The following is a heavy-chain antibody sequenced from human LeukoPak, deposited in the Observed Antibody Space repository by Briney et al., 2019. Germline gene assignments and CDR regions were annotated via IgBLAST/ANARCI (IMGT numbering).Heavy chain of an antibody. CDR2: ISYDGSNK. Sequence: GGSLRLSCAASGFTFSNYGIHWVRQAPGRGLEWVAVISYDGSNKYYADSVKGRFTISRDNSKNTLYLQMNSLRAEDTAVYYCARDPSWGSSFDYWGQGTLVTVSS. CDR3: ARDPSWGSSFDY. CDR1: GFTFSNYG. V-gene: IGHV3-30*03. D-gene: IGHD7-27*01. J-gene: IGHJ4*02.